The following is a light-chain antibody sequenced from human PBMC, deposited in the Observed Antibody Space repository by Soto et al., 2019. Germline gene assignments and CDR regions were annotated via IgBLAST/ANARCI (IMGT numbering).Light chain of an antibody. CDR3: SSYTTTNTYV. CDR1: SSDVRGYNY. Sequence: SALTQPASVSGSPGQSITISCTGTSSDVRGYNYVSWSQQHPGKAPKLMIYEVSNRPSGVSNRFAGAKSGNTASLTISGLQAEDEPDYYCSSYTTTNTYVFGTGTKVTVL. J-gene: IGLJ1*01. V-gene: IGLV2-14*01. CDR2: EVS.